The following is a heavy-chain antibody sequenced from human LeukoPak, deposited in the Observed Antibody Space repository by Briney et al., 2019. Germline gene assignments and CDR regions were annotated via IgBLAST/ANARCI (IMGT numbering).Heavy chain of an antibody. J-gene: IGHJ4*02. V-gene: IGHV4-4*07. D-gene: IGHD3-10*01. CDR3: ARESRRSYCNEY. CDR1: GGSISSYY. Sequence: SETLSLTCTVSGGSISSYYWSWIRQPPGKGLEWIGRIYTSGSTNCNPSLKSRVTMSVDTSKNQFSLKVNSVTAADTAVYYCARESRRSYCNEYWGQGALVTVSS. CDR2: IYTSGST.